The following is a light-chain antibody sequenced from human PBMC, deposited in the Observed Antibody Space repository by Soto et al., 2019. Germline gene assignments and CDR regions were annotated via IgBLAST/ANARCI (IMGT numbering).Light chain of an antibody. J-gene: IGLJ1*01. CDR2: EVS. Sequence: WYQQKPGKAPKLMIYEVSSRPSGVSNRFSGSKSGNKASLTISGLQPEDEADYYCSSYTTSTTVVFGTGTKVTVL. V-gene: IGLV2-14*01. CDR3: SSYTTSTTVV.